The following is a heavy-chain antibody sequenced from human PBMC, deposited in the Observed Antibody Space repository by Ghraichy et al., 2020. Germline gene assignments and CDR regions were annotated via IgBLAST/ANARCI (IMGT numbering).Heavy chain of an antibody. V-gene: IGHV3-11*01. D-gene: IGHD3-16*01. J-gene: IGHJ4*02. CDR3: TRDRQGHSYASGVDY. CDR2: ISNTYNTI. CDR1: GFTFSDYY. Sequence: GGSLRLSCAASGFTFSDYYMSWIRQTPGKGLEWVSYISNTYNTINYADSVKGRFTISRDNAKNSLYLQMNSLRAEDTAVDYCTRDRQGHSYASGVDYWGQGTLVTVSS.